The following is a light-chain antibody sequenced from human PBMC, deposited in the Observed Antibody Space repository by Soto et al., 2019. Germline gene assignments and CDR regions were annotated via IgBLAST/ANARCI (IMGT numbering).Light chain of an antibody. J-gene: IGKJ1*01. CDR2: NTS. Sequence: DIQLTQSPSTLSTSVGDRVTISCRASQSISSWLAWYQQKPGKGPKLLIYNTSNLESGVPPRFGGSGSGTELTLSLSSLQPDDLANYYCQYWSDYCWTFGQGTKVEIK. V-gene: IGKV1-5*03. CDR1: QSISSW. CDR3: QYWSDYCWT.